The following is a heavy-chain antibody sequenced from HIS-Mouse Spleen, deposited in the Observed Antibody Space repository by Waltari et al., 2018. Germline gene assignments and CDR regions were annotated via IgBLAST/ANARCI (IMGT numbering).Heavy chain of an antibody. V-gene: IGHV1-8*01. J-gene: IGHJ4*02. CDR3: ARGHDYSNYFDY. CDR2: MNTNRSNT. Sequence: QVQLVQSGAEVKKPGASVKVSCKASGYTSTSYDINCVRQAPGQGLEWMGWMNTNRSNTGYERKFQGRGTITRNSSISTAYMELSSLRSEDTAVYYCARGHDYSNYFDYWGQGTLVTVSS. D-gene: IGHD4-4*01. CDR1: GYTSTSYD.